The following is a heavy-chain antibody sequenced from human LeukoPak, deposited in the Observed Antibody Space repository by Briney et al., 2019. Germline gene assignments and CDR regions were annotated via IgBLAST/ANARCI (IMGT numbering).Heavy chain of an antibody. CDR3: ASRRAYCSGGSCSPHWFDP. J-gene: IGHJ5*02. V-gene: IGHV1-46*01. CDR1: GYTFTSYY. CDR2: INPSGGST. D-gene: IGHD2-15*01. Sequence: ASVKVSCKASGYTFTSYYMHWVRQAPGQGLEWMGIINPSGGSTSYAQKFQGRVTMTRDTSTSTVYMEVSSLRSDDTAVYYCASRRAYCSGGSCSPHWFDPWGQGTLVTVSS.